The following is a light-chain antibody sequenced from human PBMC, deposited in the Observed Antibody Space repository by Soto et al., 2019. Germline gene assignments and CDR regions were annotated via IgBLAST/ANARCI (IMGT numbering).Light chain of an antibody. J-gene: IGLJ2*01. CDR2: EVS. CDR1: SSDVGTYIY. V-gene: IGLV2-14*01. Sequence: QSVLTQPASVSGSPGQSITISCTGTSSDVGTYIYVSWYQQHPGKAPKLMIYEVSNRPSGVSNRFSGSKSGNTASLTISGLQAEDEADYYCSSYTSSSTLVFGGGTKVTVL. CDR3: SSYTSSSTLV.